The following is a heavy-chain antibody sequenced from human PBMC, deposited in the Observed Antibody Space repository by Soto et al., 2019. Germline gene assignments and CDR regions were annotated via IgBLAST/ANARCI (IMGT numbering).Heavy chain of an antibody. CDR1: GFTFSDYY. CDR3: ARELGSSWVYYYYYYGMDV. D-gene: IGHD6-6*01. Sequence: GGALSLSCAASGFTFSDYYMSWIRQAPGKGLEWVSYISSSGSTIYYADSGKGRFTISRDNAKNSLYLQMNSLRAEDTAVYYCARELGSSWVYYYYYYGMDVWGQGTTVTVS. V-gene: IGHV3-11*01. CDR2: ISSSGSTI. J-gene: IGHJ6*02.